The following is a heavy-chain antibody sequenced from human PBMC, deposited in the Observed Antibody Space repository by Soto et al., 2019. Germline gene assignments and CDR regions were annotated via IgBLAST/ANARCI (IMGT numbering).Heavy chain of an antibody. CDR1: GFTFSSYA. Sequence: EGQMLESGGGLVQPGGSLRLSCAASGFTFSSYALTWVRQTAGKGLEWVSSISGSGGRTYYADSVQVRFTISRDNSKNTLYLQMNSLRAEDSAVYYCAKGLGHCSGGSCSIYLFAYCSQGTLGTVSS. V-gene: IGHV3-23*01. CDR3: AKGLGHCSGGSCSIYLFAY. CDR2: ISGSGGRT. J-gene: IGHJ4*02. D-gene: IGHD2-15*01.